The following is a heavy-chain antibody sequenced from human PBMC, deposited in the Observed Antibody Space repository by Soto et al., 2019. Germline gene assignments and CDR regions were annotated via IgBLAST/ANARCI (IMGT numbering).Heavy chain of an antibody. J-gene: IGHJ4*02. CDR3: ARVPGGGNHFDY. CDR2: IYYSGST. CDR1: GGSISSYY. D-gene: IGHD2-15*01. Sequence: SETLSLTCTVSGGSISSYYWSWIRQPPGKGLEWIGYIYYSGSTNYNPSLKSRVTISLDTPKNQFSLTLTSVTAADTAVYYCARVPGGGNHFDYWGQGTLVTVSS. V-gene: IGHV4-59*01.